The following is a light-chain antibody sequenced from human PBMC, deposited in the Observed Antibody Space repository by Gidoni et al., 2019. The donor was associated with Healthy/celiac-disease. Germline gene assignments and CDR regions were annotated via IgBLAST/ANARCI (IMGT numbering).Light chain of an antibody. CDR3: MQGKHLPLT. CDR1: QSLLHSDGKAS. Sequence: DIVLPQTPLSLSVTPGQPASISCKSSQSLLHSDGKASLYWYLQKPGQATQLLIYEVSRRCSGEPDRVSSRGSGTGFTLKISRVEAEDVGVYYCMQGKHLPLTFGGGTKVEIK. J-gene: IGKJ4*01. CDR2: EVS. V-gene: IGKV2-29*02.